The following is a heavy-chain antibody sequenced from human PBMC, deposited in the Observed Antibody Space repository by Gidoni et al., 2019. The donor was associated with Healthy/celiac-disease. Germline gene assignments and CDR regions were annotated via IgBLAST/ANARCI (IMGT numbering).Heavy chain of an antibody. CDR1: GFTFSSYG. CDR2: IWYDGSNK. CDR3: ARDHYYDSSGYYPGWYFDL. Sequence: QVQLVESGGGVVQPGRSLRLSCAASGFTFSSYGMHWVRQAPGKGLEWVAVIWYDGSNKYYADSVKGRFTISRDKSKNTLYLQMNSLRAEDTAVYYCARDHYYDSSGYYPGWYFDLWGRGTLVTVSS. D-gene: IGHD3-22*01. J-gene: IGHJ2*01. V-gene: IGHV3-33*01.